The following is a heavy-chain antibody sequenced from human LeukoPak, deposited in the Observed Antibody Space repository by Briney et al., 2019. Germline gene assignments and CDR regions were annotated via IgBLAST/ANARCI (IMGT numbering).Heavy chain of an antibody. D-gene: IGHD2-15*01. J-gene: IGHJ5*02. CDR2: IYYSGST. V-gene: IGHV4-59*08. CDR3: ARGGGYCSGGSCYWFDP. Sequence: SETLSLTCTVSGGSISSYYWSWIRQPPRKGLEWIGYIYYSGSTNYNPSLKSRVTISVDTSKNQFSLRLSSVTAADTAVYYCARGGGYCSGGSCYWFDPWGQGTLVTVSS. CDR1: GGSISSYY.